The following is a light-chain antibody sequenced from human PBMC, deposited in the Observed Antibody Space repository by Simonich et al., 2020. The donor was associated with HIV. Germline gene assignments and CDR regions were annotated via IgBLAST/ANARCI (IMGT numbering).Light chain of an antibody. J-gene: IGKJ3*01. CDR2: LGS. V-gene: IGKV2-28*01. Sequence: EIVMTQTPLLLSVTPGQPASISCKSSQSLLGNTGLNYLDWYLQKPGQSPQLLSYLGSKRASGVPDRFSGSGSGTDFTLKISRVEAEDVGVYYCMQALQTPFTFGPGTKVDIK. CDR1: QSLLGNTGLNY. CDR3: MQALQTPFT.